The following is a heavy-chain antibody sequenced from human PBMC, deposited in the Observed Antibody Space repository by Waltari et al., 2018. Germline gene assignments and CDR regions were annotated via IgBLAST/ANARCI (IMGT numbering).Heavy chain of an antibody. J-gene: IGHJ5*01. D-gene: IGHD4-4*01. Sequence: QVQLQESGPGLVKPSETLSLTCTVSGGSISTYYWSWIRQPAGKGLEWIGRIYSGGSPNYNPSLKSRVIMSVDTSKNQFSLKLSSVTAADTAVYYCAREGGYSNDRGWFDSWGQGTLVTVSS. CDR2: IYSGGSP. CDR3: AREGGYSNDRGWFDS. V-gene: IGHV4-4*07. CDR1: GGSISTYY.